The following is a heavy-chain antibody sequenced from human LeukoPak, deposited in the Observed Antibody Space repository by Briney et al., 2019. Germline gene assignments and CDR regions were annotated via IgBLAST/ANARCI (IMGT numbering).Heavy chain of an antibody. D-gene: IGHD3-22*01. CDR1: GYTFTSYY. V-gene: IGHV1-46*01. J-gene: IGHJ4*02. CDR3: ATFPETHPYSSGYPL. CDR2: INPSGGST. Sequence: ASAKVSCKASGYTFTSYYMHWVRQAPGQGLEWMGIINPSGGSTSYAQKFQGRVTMTRDTSTSTVYMELSSLRSEDTAVYYCATFPETHPYSSGYPLWGQGTLVTVSS.